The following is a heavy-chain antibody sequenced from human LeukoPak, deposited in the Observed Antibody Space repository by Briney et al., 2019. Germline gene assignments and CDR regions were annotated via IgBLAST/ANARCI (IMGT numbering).Heavy chain of an antibody. V-gene: IGHV3-9*01. CDR1: GFTFDDYA. CDR2: ISWNSGSI. CDR3: AKAGSSWPQQWLPD. D-gene: IGHD6-13*01. Sequence: GRSLRLSCAASGFTFDDYAMHWVRQAPGKGLEWVSGISWNSGSIGYADSVKGRFTISRDNAKNSLYLQMNSLRAEDTALYYCAKAGSSWPQQWLPDWGQGTLVTVSS. J-gene: IGHJ4*02.